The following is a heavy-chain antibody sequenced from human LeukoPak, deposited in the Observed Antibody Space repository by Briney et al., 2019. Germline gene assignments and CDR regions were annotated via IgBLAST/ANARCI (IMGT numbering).Heavy chain of an antibody. Sequence: SGPTLVNPTQTLTLTCTFSGFSLSTSGVGVGWIRQPPGKALEWLALIYWNDDKRYSPSLKSRLTITKDTSKNQVVLTMTNMDPVDTATYYCAHRKRSLLWFGDQRRPFDYWGQGTLVTVSS. V-gene: IGHV2-5*01. CDR2: IYWNDDK. CDR3: AHRKRSLLWFGDQRRPFDY. D-gene: IGHD3-10*01. CDR1: GFSLSTSGVG. J-gene: IGHJ4*02.